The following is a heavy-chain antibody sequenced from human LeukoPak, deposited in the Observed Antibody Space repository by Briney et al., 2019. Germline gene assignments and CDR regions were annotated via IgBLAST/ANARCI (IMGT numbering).Heavy chain of an antibody. CDR3: ARDLRLSPYSGGWPLDY. J-gene: IGHJ4*02. V-gene: IGHV4-38-2*02. CDR2: IYHNGNT. D-gene: IGHD6-19*01. Sequence: SETLSLTCTVSGYSISSGYYWGWIRQPPGKGLEWIGSIYHNGNTFYNPSLKSRITISVDTSKNQFSLKLSSVTAADTAVYYCARDLRLSPYSGGWPLDYWGQGTLVTVSS. CDR1: GYSISSGYY.